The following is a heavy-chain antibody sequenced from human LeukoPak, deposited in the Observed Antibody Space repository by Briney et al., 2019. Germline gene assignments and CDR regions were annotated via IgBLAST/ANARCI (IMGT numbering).Heavy chain of an antibody. D-gene: IGHD5-12*01. CDR2: YSGTT. J-gene: IGHJ4*02. CDR1: GGSISSYY. V-gene: IGHV4-59*01. Sequence: SETLSLTCTVSGGSISSYYWTWIRQPPGKGLEWIGYYSGTTYYNPSLKSRVTISLDTSKNKFSLNLTSVSVADTAVYYCARAGGYSGYASNWGQGTLVTVSS. CDR3: ARAGGYSGYASN.